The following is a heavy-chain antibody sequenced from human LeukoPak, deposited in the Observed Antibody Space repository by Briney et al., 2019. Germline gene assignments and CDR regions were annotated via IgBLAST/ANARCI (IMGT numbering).Heavy chain of an antibody. CDR1: GFTFSSYS. J-gene: IGHJ4*02. Sequence: PGGSLRLSCAASGFTFSSYSMNWVRQAPGKGLEWVAVISYDGSNKYYADSVKGRFTISRDNSKSTLYLQMNSLRAEDTAVYYCSKAFDYWGQGTLVTVSS. CDR2: ISYDGSNK. CDR3: SKAFDY. V-gene: IGHV3-30*18.